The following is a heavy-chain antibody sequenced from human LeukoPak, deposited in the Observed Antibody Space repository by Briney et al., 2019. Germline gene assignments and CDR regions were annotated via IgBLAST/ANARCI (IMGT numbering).Heavy chain of an antibody. J-gene: IGHJ4*02. Sequence: PGGSLRLSCAVSGITLNNYGMTWVRQAPGKGLEWVAGISDSGGSTKYADSVKGRFTITRDNPKNTLYLQMNSLRAEDTAVYFCAKRGVVIRVILVGFHKEAYYFESWGQGALVTASS. D-gene: IGHD3/OR15-3a*01. V-gene: IGHV3-23*01. CDR1: GITLNNYG. CDR2: ISDSGGST. CDR3: AKRGVVIRVILVGFHKEAYYFES.